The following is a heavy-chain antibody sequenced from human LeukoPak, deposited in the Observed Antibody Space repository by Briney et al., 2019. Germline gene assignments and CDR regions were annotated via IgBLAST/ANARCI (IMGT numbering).Heavy chain of an antibody. J-gene: IGHJ4*02. Sequence: GGSLRLSCAASGFTVNSNYMNWVRQAPGKGLEWVSVIYSGGSTYYADSVKGRFTISRDNSKNTLYLQMNSLRAEDTAVYFCARRAVTTNLYYFDCWGQGTLVTVSS. V-gene: IGHV3-53*01. D-gene: IGHD4-17*01. CDR2: IYSGGST. CDR3: ARRAVTTNLYYFDC. CDR1: GFTVNSNY.